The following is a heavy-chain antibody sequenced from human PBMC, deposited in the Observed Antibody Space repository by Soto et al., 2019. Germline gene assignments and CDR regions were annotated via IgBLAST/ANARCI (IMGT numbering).Heavy chain of an antibody. Sequence: PGESLKISCKGSGYSFTSYWIGWVRQMPGKGLEWMGIIYPGDSGTRYSPSFQGQVTISADRSISTAYLQWSSLKASDTAMYYCARHPLSHGSGRSFDYWGQGTLVTVSS. CDR1: GYSFTSYW. CDR2: IYPGDSGT. J-gene: IGHJ4*02. V-gene: IGHV5-51*01. CDR3: ARHPLSHGSGRSFDY. D-gene: IGHD3-10*01.